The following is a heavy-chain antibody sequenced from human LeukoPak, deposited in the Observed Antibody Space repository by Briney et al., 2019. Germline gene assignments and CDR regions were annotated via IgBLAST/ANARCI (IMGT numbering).Heavy chain of an antibody. CDR3: ARAYPGIAVAGPYYFDY. CDR2: INPSGGST. D-gene: IGHD6-19*01. Sequence: ASVKVSCKASGYTFTSYYMHWVRQAPGQGLEWMRIINPSGGSTSYAQKFQGRVTMTRDTSTSTVYMELSSLRSEDTAVYYCARAYPGIAVAGPYYFDYWGQGTLVTVSS. CDR1: GYTFTSYY. J-gene: IGHJ4*02. V-gene: IGHV1-46*01.